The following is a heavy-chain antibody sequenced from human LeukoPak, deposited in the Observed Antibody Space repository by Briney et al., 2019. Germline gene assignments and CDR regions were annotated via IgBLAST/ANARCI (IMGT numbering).Heavy chain of an antibody. J-gene: IGHJ5*01. D-gene: IGHD3-10*01. CDR1: GYSFTSYW. V-gene: IGHV5-51*01. CDR3: ARIKRHWDGGSGSYYLLDS. CDR2: IYPGDSDT. Sequence: GESLKISCKGSGYSFTSYWIGWVRQMPGEGLEWMGIIYPGDSDTRYSPSFQGQVTISADKSISTAYLQWSSLKASDTAMYYCARIKRHWDGGSGSYYLLDSWGQGTLVTVSS.